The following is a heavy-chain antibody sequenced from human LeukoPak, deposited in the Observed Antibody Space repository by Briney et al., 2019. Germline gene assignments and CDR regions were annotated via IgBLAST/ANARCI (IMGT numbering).Heavy chain of an antibody. J-gene: IGHJ6*02. CDR3: ARGPGEADV. D-gene: IGHD1-14*01. CDR1: GFTFSSYW. CDR2: IKQDGSEI. Sequence: GGSLRLSCAASGFTFSSYWISWVRQAPGKGLEWVANIKQDGSEIYYVDSVKGRFTISRDNAKNSLYLQMNSLRAEDTAVYYCARGPGEADVWGQGTTVTVSS. V-gene: IGHV3-7*01.